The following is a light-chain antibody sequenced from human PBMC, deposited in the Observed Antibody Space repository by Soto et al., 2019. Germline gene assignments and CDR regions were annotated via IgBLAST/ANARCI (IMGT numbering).Light chain of an antibody. V-gene: IGKV3-15*01. CDR2: DAS. CDR1: ESVSSK. J-gene: IGKJ1*01. Sequence: IVMMQSPATLSVSTGERATLSCRASESVSSKLVWYQQKPGQAPRLLIHDASTRATGIPARFSGSGSGTEFILTISSVESEDFAVYYCQHYGTSWWTFGQGTKVDIK. CDR3: QHYGTSWWT.